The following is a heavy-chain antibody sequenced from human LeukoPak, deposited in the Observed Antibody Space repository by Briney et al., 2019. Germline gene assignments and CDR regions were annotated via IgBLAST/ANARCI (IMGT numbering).Heavy chain of an antibody. CDR1: GFTFSSYW. CDR3: AKRGCGTNRCLYYFVY. CDR2: ITISGKTA. Sequence: GGSLRLPCAASGFTFSSYWMHWVRQAPGKGLEWVSDITISGKTAYYADSVKGRFTISRDNFKNTLYLQMNSLRAEDTAVYYCAKRGCGTNRCLYYFVYWGQGNLVTVSS. J-gene: IGHJ4*02. D-gene: IGHD2-8*01. V-gene: IGHV3-23*01.